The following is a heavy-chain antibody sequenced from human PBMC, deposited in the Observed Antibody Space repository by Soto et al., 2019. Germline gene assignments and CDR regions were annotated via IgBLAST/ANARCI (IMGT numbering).Heavy chain of an antibody. CDR1: GFTFSTYG. J-gene: IGHJ6*02. Sequence: GGSLRLACAASGFTFSTYGMQWVRQAPGKGLEWVAVISYDGYLKYYVDAVKGRFTVARDNSKNTLFLEMNSLRVEDTAVYFCAKDFKVSGSHYGTLNYYYGMDVWGQGTTVTVSS. V-gene: IGHV3-30*18. CDR3: AKDFKVSGSHYGTLNYYYGMDV. CDR2: ISYDGYLK. D-gene: IGHD3-10*01.